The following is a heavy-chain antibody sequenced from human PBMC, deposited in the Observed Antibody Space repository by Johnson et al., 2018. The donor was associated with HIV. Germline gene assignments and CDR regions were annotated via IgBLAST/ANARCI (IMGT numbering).Heavy chain of an antibody. D-gene: IGHD1-26*01. CDR2: ISYDGGNT. J-gene: IGHJ3*02. Sequence: QMLLVESGGGVVQPGRSLRLSCAASGFTFSSYAMHWVRQAPGKGLEWVAVISYDGGNTYYADSVKGRFTISRDNSKNTLYLQMNSLRAEDTAVYYCAKDRVGATSPQAQNAFDIWGQGTMVTVSS. CDR1: GFTFSSYA. CDR3: AKDRVGATSPQAQNAFDI. V-gene: IGHV3-30*14.